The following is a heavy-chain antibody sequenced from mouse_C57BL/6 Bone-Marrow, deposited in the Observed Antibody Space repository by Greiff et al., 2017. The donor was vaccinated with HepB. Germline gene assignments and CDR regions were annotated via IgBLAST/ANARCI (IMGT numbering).Heavy chain of an antibody. Sequence: VQLKQSGPELVKPGASVKIPCKASGYTFTDYNMDWVKQSHGKSLEWIGDINPNNGGTIYNQKFKGKATLTVGKSSSTAYMELRSLTSEDTAVYYCARMGSDSPYYYAMDYWGQGTSVTVSS. CDR2: INPNNGGT. CDR1: GYTFTDYN. V-gene: IGHV1-18*01. D-gene: IGHD3-2*01. J-gene: IGHJ4*01. CDR3: ARMGSDSPYYYAMDY.